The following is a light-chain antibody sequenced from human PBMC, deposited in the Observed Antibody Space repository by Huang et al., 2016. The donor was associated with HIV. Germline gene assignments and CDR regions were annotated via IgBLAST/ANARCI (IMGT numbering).Light chain of an antibody. Sequence: EIKMTQSPATLSVSPGGRVTLSCRASQNVRNNLAWYQQKTGQAPRLLSYDTSTRASGIPARFSCSGSGTEFTLTISGLQSEDFAIYYCQQYDKWPPGLTFGGGTKVEI. CDR3: QQYDKWPPGLT. V-gene: IGKV3D-15*01. J-gene: IGKJ4*01. CDR1: QNVRNN. CDR2: DTS.